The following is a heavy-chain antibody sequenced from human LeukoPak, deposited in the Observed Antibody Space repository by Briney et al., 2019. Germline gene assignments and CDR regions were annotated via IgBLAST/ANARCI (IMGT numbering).Heavy chain of an antibody. Sequence: ASVKVSCKASGYTFTSYGISWVRQAPGQGLEWMGWISAYNGNTNYAQKFQGRVTMTRDTSISTAHMELSRLRSDDTAVYYCARIWDTAMVTVWGQGTLVTVSS. CDR3: ARIWDTAMVTV. D-gene: IGHD5-18*01. V-gene: IGHV1-18*01. CDR2: ISAYNGNT. J-gene: IGHJ4*02. CDR1: GYTFTSYG.